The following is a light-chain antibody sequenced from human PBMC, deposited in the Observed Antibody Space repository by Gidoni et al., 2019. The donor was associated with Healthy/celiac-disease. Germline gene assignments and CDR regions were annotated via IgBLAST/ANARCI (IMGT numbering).Light chain of an antibody. CDR3: QQYDNLQYT. CDR2: HAS. J-gene: IGKJ2*01. Sequence: DIQLTQPPSSLSASVGDRITITCQVSQDINNYLNWYQQQPGNAPTILMYHASYFEAGVPSRFIGGGAATNYTFTISSRLPEDIVTNYCQQYDNLQYTFGQGTKLEIK. CDR1: QDINNY. V-gene: IGKV1-33*01.